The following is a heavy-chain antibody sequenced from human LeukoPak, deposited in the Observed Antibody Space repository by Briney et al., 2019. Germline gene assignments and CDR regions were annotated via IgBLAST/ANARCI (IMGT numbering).Heavy chain of an antibody. CDR3: ARGGDYGDYLTSYFDY. V-gene: IGHV4-34*01. J-gene: IGHJ4*02. D-gene: IGHD4-17*01. CDR2: INHSGST. CDR1: GGSFSGYY. Sequence: PSETLSLTCAVYGGSFSGYYWSWIRQPPGKGLEWIGEINHSGSTNYNPSLKSRVTISVDTSKNQFSLKLSSVTAADTAVYYCARGGDYGDYLTSYFDYWGQGTLVTVSS.